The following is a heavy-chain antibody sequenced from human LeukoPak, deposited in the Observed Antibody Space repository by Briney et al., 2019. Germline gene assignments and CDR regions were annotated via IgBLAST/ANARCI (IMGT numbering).Heavy chain of an antibody. CDR2: INRGVGST. V-gene: IGHV3-23*01. D-gene: IGHD3-10*01. J-gene: IGHJ4*02. CDR1: GFTFGIYD. CDR3: ARARPLWFGEGNYFDY. Sequence: GGSLRLSCAASGFTFGIYDLSWVRQAPGKGLECVSAINRGVGSTYYADSVKGRFTISRDNSKNTLYLQMNNLRADDTAVYYCARARPLWFGEGNYFDYWGQGTLVTVSS.